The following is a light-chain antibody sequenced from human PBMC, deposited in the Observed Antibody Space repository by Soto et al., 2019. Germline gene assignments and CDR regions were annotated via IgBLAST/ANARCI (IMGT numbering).Light chain of an antibody. V-gene: IGKV3-15*01. CDR3: QQYNNCPWT. CDR1: QSISDT. J-gene: IGKJ1*01. CDR2: SAS. Sequence: EIVMTQSPATLSVSPGGRATLSCRASQSISDTLAWYQQKPSQAPRLLIYSASRRATGFPGRFSGSGSGTDFTLTISSLQSEDLEVYYCQQYNNCPWTFGQGTKVEIK.